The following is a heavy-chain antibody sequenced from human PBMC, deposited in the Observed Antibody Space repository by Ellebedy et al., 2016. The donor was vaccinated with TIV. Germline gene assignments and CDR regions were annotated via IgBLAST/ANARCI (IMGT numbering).Heavy chain of an antibody. CDR3: ARVRFGDTAVDY. D-gene: IGHD2-21*01. Sequence: GGSLRLSCAASGFTFRSYSMNWVRQAPGKGLEWVANIRQDGSAKYYVDSVKGRFSISRDNAKNSLYLQMNSLRVEDTAVYYCARVRFGDTAVDYWGQGTLVTVSS. V-gene: IGHV3-7*01. CDR1: GFTFRSYS. CDR2: IRQDGSAK. J-gene: IGHJ4*03.